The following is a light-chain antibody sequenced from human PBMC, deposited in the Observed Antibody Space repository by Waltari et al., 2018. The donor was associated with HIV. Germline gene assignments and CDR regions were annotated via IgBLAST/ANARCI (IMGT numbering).Light chain of an antibody. Sequence: EIVMTQSPATLSVSPGESATLSCRASQRVSSHLAWYQQKPGQAPRLLIYDASIRATGTPARIRGSGSGTDFTLTVSILQSEDFAIYYCQQYHDWYTFGQGTKL. J-gene: IGKJ2*01. V-gene: IGKV3D-15*03. CDR2: DAS. CDR1: QRVSSH. CDR3: QQYHDWYT.